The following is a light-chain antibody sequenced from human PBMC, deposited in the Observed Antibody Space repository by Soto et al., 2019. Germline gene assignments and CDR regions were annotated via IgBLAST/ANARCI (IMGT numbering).Light chain of an antibody. V-gene: IGLV2-11*01. CDR2: DVS. J-gene: IGLJ1*01. CDR1: SRDVGGYNY. Sequence: SVLTQPRSVSGSPGQSVTISCTGSSRDVGGYNYVSWYQQHPGKAPKLMIYDVSKRPSGVPDRFSGSKSGNTASLTISGLQAEDVADYYCCSYAGSYTFVFGAGTKVT. CDR3: CSYAGSYTFV.